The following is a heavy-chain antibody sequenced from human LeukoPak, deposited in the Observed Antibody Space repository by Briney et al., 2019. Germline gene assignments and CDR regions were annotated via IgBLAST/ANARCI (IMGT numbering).Heavy chain of an antibody. J-gene: IGHJ4*02. CDR2: ISYDGGTK. CDR3: AKEYCGGSCYEDYFDY. CDR1: GFTFRTYG. Sequence: GGSLRLSCAAFGFTFRTYGIHWVRQAPGEGLEWVAVISYDGGTKYYADSVKDRFTISRDNSKNTLSLQMNSLRTEDTAVYYCAKEYCGGSCYEDYFDYWGQGTLVTVSS. D-gene: IGHD2-15*01. V-gene: IGHV3-30*18.